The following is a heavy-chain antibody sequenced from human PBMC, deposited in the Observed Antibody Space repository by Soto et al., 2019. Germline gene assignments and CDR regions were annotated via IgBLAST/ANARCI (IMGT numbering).Heavy chain of an antibody. J-gene: IGHJ4*02. V-gene: IGHV3-15*01. D-gene: IGHD3-22*01. CDR2: IKSKTDGGTT. Sequence: EVQLVESGGGLVKPGGSLRLSCAASGFTFSNAWMSWVRQAPGKGLEWVGRIKSKTDGGTTDYAAPVKGRFTISRDDSKNTLYLQMTSLKIEDTAVYYCTTGSSSGPTGYWGQGTLVTVSS. CDR3: TTGSSSGPTGY. CDR1: GFTFSNAW.